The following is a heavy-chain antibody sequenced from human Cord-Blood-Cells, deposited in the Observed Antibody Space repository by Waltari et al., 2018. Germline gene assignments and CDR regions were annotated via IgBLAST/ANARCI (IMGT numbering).Heavy chain of an antibody. Sequence: QVQLQQWGAGLLKPSETLSLTCAVYGGSFSGYCWSWIRQPPGKGLEWIGEINHSGSTNYNPSLKSRVTISVDTSKNQFSLKLSSVTAADTAVYYCARCDSSGYKEAFDIWGQGTMVTVSS. V-gene: IGHV4-34*01. J-gene: IGHJ3*02. D-gene: IGHD3-22*01. CDR2: INHSGST. CDR3: ARCDSSGYKEAFDI. CDR1: GGSFSGYC.